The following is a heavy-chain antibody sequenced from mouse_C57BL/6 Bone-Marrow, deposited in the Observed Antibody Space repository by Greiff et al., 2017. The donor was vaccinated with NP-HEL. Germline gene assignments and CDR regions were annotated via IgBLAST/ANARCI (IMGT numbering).Heavy chain of an antibody. CDR1: GYTFTSYW. CDR3: ARESYYCSSYWYYDV. D-gene: IGHD1-1*01. Sequence: QVQLQQPGAELVMPGASVKLSCKASGYTFTSYWMHWVKQRPGQGLEWIGEIDPSDSYTNYNQKFKGKSTLTVDKSSSTAYMHLNSLTSEDSAVYYCARESYYCSSYWYYDVWGTGTTVTVTS. CDR2: IDPSDSYT. J-gene: IGHJ1*03. V-gene: IGHV1-69*01.